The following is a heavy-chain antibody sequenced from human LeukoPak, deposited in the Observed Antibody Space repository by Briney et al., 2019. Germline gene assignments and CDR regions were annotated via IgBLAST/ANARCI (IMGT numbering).Heavy chain of an antibody. CDR1: GFTFSSYG. CDR2: ISYDGSHK. V-gene: IGHV3-30*18. D-gene: IGHD2-2*01. J-gene: IGHJ6*02. Sequence: GKSLGLSCAASGFTFSSYGMHWVRQAPGKGLERVAGISYDGSHKYYADSVKGRFTISRDNSKHTLYLQMNNLRPEDPAVYYCAKDSRYCSSTSCFLPEYYYYGMDVWGQGTTVSVSS. CDR3: AKDSRYCSSTSCFLPEYYYYGMDV.